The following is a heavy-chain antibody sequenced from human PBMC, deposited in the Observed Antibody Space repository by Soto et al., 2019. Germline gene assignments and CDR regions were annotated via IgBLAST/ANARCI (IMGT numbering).Heavy chain of an antibody. D-gene: IGHD3-9*01. CDR3: ARGRHYDLLTGYYK. V-gene: IGHV3-74*01. CDR2: INSDGSGT. Sequence: EVQLVESGGGLVQPGGSLRLSCAASGFTFSTYGMHWVRQAPGKGLMWISRINSDGSGTTYADSVKGRFTVSRDNAKNPLYLQMNSLRAEDTAVYYCARGRHYDLLTGYYKWGQGTLVTVSS. CDR1: GFTFSTYG. J-gene: IGHJ4*02.